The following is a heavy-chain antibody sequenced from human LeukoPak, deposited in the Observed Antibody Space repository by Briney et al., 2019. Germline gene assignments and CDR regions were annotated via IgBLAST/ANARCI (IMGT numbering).Heavy chain of an antibody. J-gene: IGHJ4*02. D-gene: IGHD4-17*01. CDR3: ARSNNDGDYLGVGFDY. V-gene: IGHV7-4-1*02. CDR1: GYTFSSYA. Sequence: ASVKVSCKASGYTFSSYAMNWVRQAPGQGLEWMGWINTNTGNPTYAQGFTGRFVFSLDTSVSTAYLQISSLQAEDTAVYHCARSNNDGDYLGVGFDYWGQGTLVTVSS. CDR2: INTNTGNP.